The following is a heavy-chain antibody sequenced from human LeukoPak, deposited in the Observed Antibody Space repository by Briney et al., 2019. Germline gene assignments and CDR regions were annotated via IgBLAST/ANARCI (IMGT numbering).Heavy chain of an antibody. J-gene: IGHJ5*02. CDR2: ISYEGGTQ. CDR3: AKEGTPQVSTWYDL. V-gene: IGHV3-30*18. Sequence: GGSLRLSCAASGFTFSGYSMTWVRQAPGKGLEWVAVISYEGGTQHYADSVKGRFIISRDNPRNTLYLQMSILRTEDTAVYYCAKEGTPQVSTWYDLWGQGTQVIVSS. CDR1: GFTFSGYS. D-gene: IGHD3-10*01.